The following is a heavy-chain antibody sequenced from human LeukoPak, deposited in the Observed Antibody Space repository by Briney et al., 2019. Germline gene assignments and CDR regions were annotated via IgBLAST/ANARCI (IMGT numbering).Heavy chain of an antibody. CDR1: GFTFSSYG. J-gene: IGHJ4*02. D-gene: IGHD2-21*02. Sequence: GGSLRLSCAASGFTFSSYGMHWVRQAPGKGLEWVAVISYDGSNKYYGDSVKGRFTISRDNSKNTLYLQMNSLRAEDTAVYYCAKEVTAYCGGDCYSGYYFDYWGQGTLVTVSS. V-gene: IGHV3-30*18. CDR3: AKEVTAYCGGDCYSGYYFDY. CDR2: ISYDGSNK.